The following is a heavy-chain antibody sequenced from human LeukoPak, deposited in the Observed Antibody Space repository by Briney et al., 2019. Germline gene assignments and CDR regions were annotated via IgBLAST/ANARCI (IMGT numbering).Heavy chain of an antibody. V-gene: IGHV6-1*01. CDR2: TYYRSKWYN. Sequence: SQTLSLTCAISGDSVSSNSAAWSWIRQSPSRGLEWLGRTYYRSKWYNDYAVSVKSRITINPDTSKNQFSLQLNSVTPEDTAVYYCARSAHTFGGVSNWFDPWGQGTLVTVSS. J-gene: IGHJ5*02. CDR3: ARSAHTFGGVSNWFDP. D-gene: IGHD3-16*01. CDR1: GDSVSSNSAA.